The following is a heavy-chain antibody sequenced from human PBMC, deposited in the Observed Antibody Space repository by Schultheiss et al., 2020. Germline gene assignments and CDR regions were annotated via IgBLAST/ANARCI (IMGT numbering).Heavy chain of an antibody. Sequence: SETLSLTCTVSGGSISSSSYYWGWIRQPPGKGLEWIGYIYYSGSTYYNPSLKSRVTISVDTSKNQFSLKLSSVTAADTAVYYCARGQEGDYGDYIYYFDYWGQGTLVTVS. V-gene: IGHV4-30-4*08. CDR3: ARGQEGDYGDYIYYFDY. J-gene: IGHJ4*02. D-gene: IGHD4-17*01. CDR1: GGSISSSSYY. CDR2: IYYSGST.